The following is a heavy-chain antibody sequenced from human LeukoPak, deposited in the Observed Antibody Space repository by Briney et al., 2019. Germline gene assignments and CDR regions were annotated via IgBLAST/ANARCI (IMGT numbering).Heavy chain of an antibody. CDR2: IKQDGSEK. J-gene: IGHJ4*02. V-gene: IGHV3-7*01. Sequence: GGSLRLSCAASGFTFSNYWMSWVRQAPGKGLEWVANIKQDGSEKYYVDSVKGRFTISRDNAKNSLYLQMNTLRAEDTAVYYCARGTNDSSGYGVSYWGQGTLVTVSS. CDR3: ARGTNDSSGYGVSY. D-gene: IGHD3-22*01. CDR1: GFTFSNYW.